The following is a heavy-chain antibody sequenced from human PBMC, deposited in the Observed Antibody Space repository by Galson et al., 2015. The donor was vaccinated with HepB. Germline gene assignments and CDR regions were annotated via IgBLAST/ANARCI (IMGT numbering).Heavy chain of an antibody. CDR1: GFTFSSYA. Sequence: SLRLSCAASGFTFSSYAMSWVRQAPGKGLEWVSAISGVGGSTYYADSVKGRFTISRDKSKNTLYLQMNRLRAEDTAVYYCAKDPLGGWSSSHDYWGQGTLVTVSS. J-gene: IGHJ4*02. CDR3: AKDPLGGWSSSHDY. V-gene: IGHV3-23*01. D-gene: IGHD6-19*01. CDR2: ISGVGGST.